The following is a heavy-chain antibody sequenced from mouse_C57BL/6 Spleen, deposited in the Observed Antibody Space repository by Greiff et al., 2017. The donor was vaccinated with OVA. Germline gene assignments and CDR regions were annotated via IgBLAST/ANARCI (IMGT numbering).Heavy chain of an antibody. V-gene: IGHV1-80*01. J-gene: IGHJ3*01. CDR1: GYAFSSYW. Sequence: QVQLKQSGAELVKPGASVKISCKASGYAFSSYWMNWVKQRPGKGLEWIGQIYNGDGDTNYNGKFKGKATLTADKSTSTAYMQLRSLTSEDSAVYFCARKGSYYEFAYWGQGTLVTVSA. CDR3: ARKGSYYEFAY. D-gene: IGHD1-1*01. CDR2: IYNGDGDT.